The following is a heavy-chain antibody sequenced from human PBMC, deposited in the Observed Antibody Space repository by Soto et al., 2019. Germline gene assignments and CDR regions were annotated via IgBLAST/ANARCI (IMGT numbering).Heavy chain of an antibody. Sequence: TSENLSLTCTVSGGSIKYGSYHWSWLRQHPGKGLEFIGHIFYTGSTYYNPSLETRVTMSADTSKNQVYLRLNSINAADTTVYYCARIDYGDSAFDFWGRGTLVTVSS. CDR3: ARIDYGDSAFDF. V-gene: IGHV4-31*03. J-gene: IGHJ4*02. CDR1: GGSIKYGSYH. D-gene: IGHD4-17*01. CDR2: IFYTGST.